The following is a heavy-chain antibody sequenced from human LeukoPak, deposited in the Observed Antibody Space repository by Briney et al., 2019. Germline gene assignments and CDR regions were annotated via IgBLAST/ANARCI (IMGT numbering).Heavy chain of an antibody. CDR3: ARRPVRYDSSGYYYPNWFDP. V-gene: IGHV5-51*01. J-gene: IGHJ5*02. Sequence: PGESLKISCKGPGYSFTSYWIGWVRQMPGKGLEWMGIIYPGDSDTRYSPSFQGQVTISADRSISTAYLQWSSLKASDTAMYYCARRPVRYDSSGYYYPNWFDPWGQGTLVTVSS. CDR2: IYPGDSDT. CDR1: GYSFTSYW. D-gene: IGHD3-22*01.